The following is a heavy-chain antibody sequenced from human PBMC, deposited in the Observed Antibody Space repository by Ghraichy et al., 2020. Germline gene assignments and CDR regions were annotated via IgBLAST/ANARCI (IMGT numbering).Heavy chain of an antibody. CDR2: ISSNGGST. D-gene: IGHD3-10*01. CDR1: GFTFSSYA. Sequence: GGSLRLSCSASGFTFSSYAMHWVRQAPGKGLEYVSAISSNGGSTYYADSVKGRFTISRDNSKNTLYLQMSSLRAEDTAVYYCVKKNGYYGSGSYGQVGPYYFDYWGQGTLVTVSS. CDR3: VKKNGYYGSGSYGQVGPYYFDY. J-gene: IGHJ4*02. V-gene: IGHV3-64D*06.